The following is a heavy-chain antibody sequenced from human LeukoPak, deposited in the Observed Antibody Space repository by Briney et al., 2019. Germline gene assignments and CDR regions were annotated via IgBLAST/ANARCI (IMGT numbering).Heavy chain of an antibody. CDR3: ARDLGQYYDTSDNWFDP. Sequence: PGGSLRLSCAASRFTFSSYAMSWVRQAPGKGLEWVSYISSSISTIYYADSVKGRFTISRDNAKNTLNLQMNSLRAEDTAVYYCARDLGQYYDTSDNWFDPWGQGTLVTVSS. J-gene: IGHJ5*02. V-gene: IGHV3-48*04. D-gene: IGHD3-22*01. CDR1: RFTFSSYA. CDR2: ISSSISTI.